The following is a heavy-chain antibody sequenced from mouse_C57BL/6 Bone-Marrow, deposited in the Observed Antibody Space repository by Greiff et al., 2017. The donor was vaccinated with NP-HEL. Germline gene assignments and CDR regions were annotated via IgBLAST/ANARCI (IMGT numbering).Heavy chain of an antibody. CDR2: IYPGGGYT. Sequence: QVQLKQSGAELVRPGTSVKMSCKASGYTFTNYWIGWAKQRPGHGLEWIGDIYPGGGYTNYNEKFKGKATLTADKSSSTAYMQFSSLTSEDSAIYHCARRSNPYAMDYWGQGTSVTVSS. CDR1: GYTFTNYW. CDR3: ARRSNPYAMDY. J-gene: IGHJ4*01. D-gene: IGHD2-5*01. V-gene: IGHV1-63*01.